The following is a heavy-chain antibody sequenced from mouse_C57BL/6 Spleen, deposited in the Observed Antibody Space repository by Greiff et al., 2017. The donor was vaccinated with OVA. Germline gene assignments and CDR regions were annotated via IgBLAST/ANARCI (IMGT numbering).Heavy chain of an antibody. Sequence: VQLQQPGAELVKPGASVKLSCKASGYTFTSYWMHWVKQRPGQGLEWIGMIHPNSGSTNYNEKFKSKATLTVDKSSSTAYMQLSSLTSEDSAVYYCAREGYDGSLRRFAYWGQGTLVTVSA. D-gene: IGHD2-3*01. CDR1: GYTFTSYW. V-gene: IGHV1-64*01. CDR2: IHPNSGST. J-gene: IGHJ3*01. CDR3: AREGYDGSLRRFAY.